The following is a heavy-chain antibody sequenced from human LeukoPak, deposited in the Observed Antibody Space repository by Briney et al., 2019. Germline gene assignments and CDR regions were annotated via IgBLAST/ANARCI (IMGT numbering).Heavy chain of an antibody. J-gene: IGHJ5*02. CDR3: ARRGGIAVADNWFDP. Sequence: SETLSLTCTVSGGSISSYYCSWIRQPPGKGLEWIGYIYYSGSTNYNPSLKSRVTISVDTSKNQFSLKLSSVTAADTAVYYCARRGGIAVADNWFDPWGQGTLVTVSS. D-gene: IGHD6-19*01. CDR1: GGSISSYY. V-gene: IGHV4-59*08. CDR2: IYYSGST.